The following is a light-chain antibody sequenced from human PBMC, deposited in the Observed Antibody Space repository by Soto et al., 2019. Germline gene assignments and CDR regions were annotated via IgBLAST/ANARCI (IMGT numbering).Light chain of an antibody. V-gene: IGLV2-14*01. CDR1: SSDVGGYNY. CDR2: EVS. J-gene: IGLJ1*01. CDR3: SSYTSTSTRV. Sequence: QSVLTQPAFVSGSPGQSITISCTGTSSDVGGYNYVSWYQHPPGKAPKLMISEVSNRPSGVSNRFSGSKSGNTASLTISGLQAEDEAEYYCSSYTSTSTRVFGTGTKVTVL.